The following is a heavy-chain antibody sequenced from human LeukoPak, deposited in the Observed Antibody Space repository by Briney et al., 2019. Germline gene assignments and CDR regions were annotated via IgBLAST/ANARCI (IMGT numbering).Heavy chain of an antibody. CDR3: AKEYGSGSYAAFLFDY. J-gene: IGHJ4*02. CDR2: IRYDGSNK. D-gene: IGHD3-10*01. V-gene: IGHV3-30*02. CDR1: GFTFSSYG. Sequence: GGSLRLSCAASGFTFSSYGMHWVRQAPGKGLEWVAFIRYDGSNKYYADSVKGRFTISRDNSKNTLYLQMNSLRAEDTAVYYCAKEYGSGSYAAFLFDYWGQGTLVTVSS.